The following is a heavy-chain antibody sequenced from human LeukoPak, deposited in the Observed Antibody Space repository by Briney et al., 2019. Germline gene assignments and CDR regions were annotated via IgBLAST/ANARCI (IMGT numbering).Heavy chain of an antibody. Sequence: PGGSLRLSCAASGFTFSSYAMHWVRQAPGKGLEWVAVISYDGSNKYYADSVKGRFTISRDNSKNTLYLQMNSLRAEDTAVYYCAKDGSSGWDFDYWGQGTLVTVSS. CDR2: ISYDGSNK. D-gene: IGHD6-19*01. CDR1: GFTFSSYA. V-gene: IGHV3-30*04. CDR3: AKDGSSGWDFDY. J-gene: IGHJ4*02.